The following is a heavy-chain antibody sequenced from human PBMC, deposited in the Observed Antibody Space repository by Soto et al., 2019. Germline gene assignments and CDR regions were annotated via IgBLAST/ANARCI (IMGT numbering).Heavy chain of an antibody. V-gene: IGHV5-10-1*01. J-gene: IGHJ4*02. CDR2: IDPSDSYT. CDR3: ARRDDFWSDFDY. D-gene: IGHD3-3*01. CDR1: GYSFTSYW. Sequence: PGESLKISCKGSGYSFTSYWISWVRQMPGKGLEWMGRIDPSDSYTNYSPSFQGHVTISADKSISTAYLQWSSLKASDTAMYYCARRDDFWSDFDYWGQGTLVTVSS.